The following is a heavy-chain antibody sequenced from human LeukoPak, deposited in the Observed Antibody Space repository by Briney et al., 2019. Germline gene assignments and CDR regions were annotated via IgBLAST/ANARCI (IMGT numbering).Heavy chain of an antibody. Sequence: ASVKVSCKASGYTFTTYSMHWVRQAPGQRLEWMGWINGGNGNTRYSRRFQGRVAFTRDTSASTANMDLCSLRSDDTAVYYCARGGIAYVFDMWGQGTMVTVSS. CDR2: INGGNGNT. CDR1: GYTFTTYS. V-gene: IGHV1-3*01. J-gene: IGHJ3*02. CDR3: ARGGIAYVFDM. D-gene: IGHD1-14*01.